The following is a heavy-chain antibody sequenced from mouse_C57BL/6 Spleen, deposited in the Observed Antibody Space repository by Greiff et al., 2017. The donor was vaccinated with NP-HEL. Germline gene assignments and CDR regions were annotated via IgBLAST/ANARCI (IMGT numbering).Heavy chain of an antibody. Sequence: VQLKQPGAELVKPGASVKLSCKASGYTFTSYWMHWVKQRPGQGLEWIGMIHPNSGSTNYNEKFKSKATLTVDKSSSTAYMQLSSLTSEDSAVYYCARSGPEYYAMDDWGKGTTVTGAS. D-gene: IGHD3-1*01. J-gene: IGHJ4*01. V-gene: IGHV1-64*01. CDR2: IHPNSGST. CDR1: GYTFTSYW. CDR3: ARSGPEYYAMDD.